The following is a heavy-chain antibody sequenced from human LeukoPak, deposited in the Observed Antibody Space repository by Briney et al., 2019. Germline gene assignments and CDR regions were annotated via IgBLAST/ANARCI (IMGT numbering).Heavy chain of an antibody. CDR3: ARGAGVTPTYYYYYYMDV. CDR2: FSTSGST. Sequence: SETLSLTCTVSGGSISSGNYYWTWIRQPAGKGLEWIGRFSTSGSTNYNPSLKSRVTISVDTSKNQFSLKLSSVTAADTAVYYCARGAGVTPTYYYYYYMDVWGKGTTVTVSS. V-gene: IGHV4-61*02. D-gene: IGHD4-11*01. J-gene: IGHJ6*03. CDR1: GGSISSGNYY.